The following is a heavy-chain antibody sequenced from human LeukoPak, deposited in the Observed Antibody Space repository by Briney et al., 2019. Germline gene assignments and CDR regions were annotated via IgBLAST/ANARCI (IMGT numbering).Heavy chain of an antibody. CDR2: ISSSSSTI. CDR3: ARDQNEADIVVVVAASHAFDI. D-gene: IGHD2-15*01. J-gene: IGHJ3*02. V-gene: IGHV3-48*01. CDR1: GFTFSSYS. Sequence: PGGSLRLSCAASGFTFSSYSMNWVRQAPGKGLEWVSYISSSSSTIYYADSVKGRFTISRDNAKNSLYLRMNSLRAEDTAVYYCARDQNEADIVVVVAASHAFDIWGQGTMVTVSS.